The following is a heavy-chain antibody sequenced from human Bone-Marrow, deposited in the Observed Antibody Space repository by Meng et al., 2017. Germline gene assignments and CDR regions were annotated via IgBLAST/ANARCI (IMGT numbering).Heavy chain of an antibody. V-gene: IGHV3-11*04. D-gene: IGHD3-3*01. CDR1: GFTFSDYY. J-gene: IGHJ6*02. CDR3: SRNYDFGCGDWDSSYYYYGMDV. Sequence: AESLSLSCAVSGFTFSDYYMSWIRQAPGKGLEWVSYISSSGSTIYYADSVKGRFTIYRDNAKNSLYLQMNSLRAEDTAVYYCSRNYDFGCGDWDSSYYYYGMDVWGQGTTVTVSS. CDR2: ISSSGSTI.